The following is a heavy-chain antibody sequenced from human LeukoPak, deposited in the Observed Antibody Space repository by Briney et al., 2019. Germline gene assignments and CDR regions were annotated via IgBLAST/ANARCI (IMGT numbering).Heavy chain of an antibody. J-gene: IGHJ3*02. CDR1: GGSISSGGYS. CDR2: IYHSGST. Sequence: PSETLSLTCAVSGGSISSGGYSWSWIRQPPGKGLEWIGDIYHSGSTYYNPALKRRVTISVDRSKNQFSLKLSSVTAADTAVYYCARGDYEAPEDIWGQGTMVTVSS. CDR3: ARGDYEAPEDI. D-gene: IGHD3-22*01. V-gene: IGHV4-30-2*01.